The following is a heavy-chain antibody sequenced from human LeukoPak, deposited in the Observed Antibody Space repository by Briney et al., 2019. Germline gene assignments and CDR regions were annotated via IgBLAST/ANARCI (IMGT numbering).Heavy chain of an antibody. J-gene: IGHJ6*02. D-gene: IGHD6-6*01. Sequence: SVKVSCKASGYTFTSYGISWVRQAPGQGLEWMGGIIPIFGTANYAQKFQGRVTITADESTSTAYMELSSLRSEDTAVYYCARGRYSSSINSMDVWGQGTTVTVSS. CDR3: ARGRYSSSINSMDV. CDR2: IIPIFGTA. CDR1: GYTFTSYG. V-gene: IGHV1-69*13.